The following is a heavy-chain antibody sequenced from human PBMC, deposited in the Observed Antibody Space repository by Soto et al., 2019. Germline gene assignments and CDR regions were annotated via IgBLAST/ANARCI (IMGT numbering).Heavy chain of an antibody. CDR1: GGSISSYY. D-gene: IGHD3-10*01. V-gene: IGHV4-59*01. CDR2: IYYSGST. Sequence: SSETLSLTCTVSGGSISSYYWSWIRQPPGKGLEWIGYIYYSGSTNYNPSLKSRVTISVDTSKNQFSLKLSSVTAADTAVYYCARDGRGNGMDVWGQGTTVTVSS. CDR3: ARDGRGNGMDV. J-gene: IGHJ6*02.